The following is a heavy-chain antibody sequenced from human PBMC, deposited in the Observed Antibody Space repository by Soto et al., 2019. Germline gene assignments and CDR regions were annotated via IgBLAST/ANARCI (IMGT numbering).Heavy chain of an antibody. CDR2: ISSSSSTL. Sequence: QPGGSLRLSCAASGFTFSSYSMNWVRQAPGKGLEWVSYISSSSSTLYYADSVKGRFTISRDNAKNSLCLQMNSLRAEDTAVYYCAGRSITARIDTFDIWGQGTVVTVSS. V-gene: IGHV3-48*01. J-gene: IGHJ3*02. CDR3: AGRSITARIDTFDI. CDR1: GFTFSSYS. D-gene: IGHD6-6*01.